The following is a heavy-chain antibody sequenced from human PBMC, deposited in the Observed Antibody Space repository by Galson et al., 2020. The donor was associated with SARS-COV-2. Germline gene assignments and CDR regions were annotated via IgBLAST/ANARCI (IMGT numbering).Heavy chain of an antibody. D-gene: IGHD3-22*01. Sequence: SNKYYADSVKGRFTISRDNSKNTLYLQMNSLRAEDTAVYYCAKGSGTYYYDSSGLTWGQGTLVTVSS. CDR2: SNK. CDR3: AKGSGTYYYDSSGLT. J-gene: IGHJ4*02. V-gene: IGHV3-30*02.